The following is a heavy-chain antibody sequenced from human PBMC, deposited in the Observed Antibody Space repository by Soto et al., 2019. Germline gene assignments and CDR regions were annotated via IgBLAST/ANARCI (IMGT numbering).Heavy chain of an antibody. Sequence: PSETLSLTCTVSGGSISSGGYSWTWIRQHPGKGLEWIGYIYYSGSTYYKPSLKSRVTISVDTSKNQFSLKLNSVTAADTAVYYCARWYGGSLDYWGQGTLVTVSS. CDR2: IYYSGST. CDR3: ARWYGGSLDY. J-gene: IGHJ4*02. D-gene: IGHD4-17*01. CDR1: GGSISSGGYS. V-gene: IGHV4-31*03.